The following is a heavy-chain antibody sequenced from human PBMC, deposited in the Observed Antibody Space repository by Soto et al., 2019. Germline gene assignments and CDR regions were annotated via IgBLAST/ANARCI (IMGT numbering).Heavy chain of an antibody. CDR1: GFTLSNYA. D-gene: IGHD4-17*01. V-gene: IGHV3-23*01. CDR2: ISGSGGST. J-gene: IGHJ4*02. Sequence: VQLLESGGGLVQPGGSLRLACVASGFTLSNYAMSWVRQAPGKGLEWVSSISGSGGSTYYSDSVKGRFTISRDNSKNPLYLQMNSLRAEDTAVYYCASHGGYGDYFDYWGQGTLVTVSS. CDR3: ASHGGYGDYFDY.